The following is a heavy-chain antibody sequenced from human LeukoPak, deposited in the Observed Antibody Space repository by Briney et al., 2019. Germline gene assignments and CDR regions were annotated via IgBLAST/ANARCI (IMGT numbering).Heavy chain of an antibody. Sequence: SETLSLTCTVSGGSISTYYWSWIRQPSGKGLEWIGEINHSGSTNYNPSLKSRVTISVDTSKNQFSLKLSSVTAADTAVYYCARSRLSRGNYYYYYMDVWGKGTTVTVSS. V-gene: IGHV4-34*01. CDR1: GGSISTYY. CDR2: INHSGST. J-gene: IGHJ6*03. CDR3: ARSRLSRGNYYYYYMDV. D-gene: IGHD3-16*02.